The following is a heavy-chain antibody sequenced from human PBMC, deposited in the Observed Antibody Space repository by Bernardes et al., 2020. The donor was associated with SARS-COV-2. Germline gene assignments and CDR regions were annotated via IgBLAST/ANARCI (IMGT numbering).Heavy chain of an antibody. Sequence: SETLSLTCAVSGYSISSGYYWGWIRQPPGKGLEWIGSIYHSGSTYYNPSLKSRVTISVDTSKNQFSLKLSSVTAADTAVYYCARGIEAIFGVVITQYYFDYWGQGTLVTVSS. D-gene: IGHD3-3*01. CDR1: GYSISSGYY. CDR2: IYHSGST. CDR3: ARGIEAIFGVVITQYYFDY. J-gene: IGHJ4*02. V-gene: IGHV4-38-2*01.